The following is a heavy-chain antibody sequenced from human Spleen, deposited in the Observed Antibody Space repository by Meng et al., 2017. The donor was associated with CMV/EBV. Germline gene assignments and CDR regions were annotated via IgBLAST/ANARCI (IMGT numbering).Heavy chain of an antibody. CDR2: IRYDGSNK. J-gene: IGHJ2*01. Sequence: GESLKISCSASGFSFDDFAMTWVRQAPGKGLEWAAFIRYDGSNKYYADSVKGRFTISRDNSKNTLYLQMNSLRAEDTAVYYCVGGSGWYFDIWGRGTLVTVSS. CDR3: VGGSGWYFDI. V-gene: IGHV3-30*02. D-gene: IGHD3-10*01. CDR1: GFSFDDFA.